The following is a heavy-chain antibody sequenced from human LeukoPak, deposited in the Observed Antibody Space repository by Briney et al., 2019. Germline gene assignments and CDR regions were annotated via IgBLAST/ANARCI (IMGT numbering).Heavy chain of an antibody. V-gene: IGHV3-7*01. CDR2: IKQDGSEK. CDR1: GFTFSTYW. D-gene: IGHD1-26*01. CDR3: ARASGSYSVEY. Sequence: GGSLRLSCAASGFTFSTYWMSWVRQAPGKGLEWVANIKQDGSEKYYVDSVKGRFTISRDNAKNSLYLQMNSLRAEDTAVYYCARASGSYSVEYWGQGTLVTVSS. J-gene: IGHJ4*02.